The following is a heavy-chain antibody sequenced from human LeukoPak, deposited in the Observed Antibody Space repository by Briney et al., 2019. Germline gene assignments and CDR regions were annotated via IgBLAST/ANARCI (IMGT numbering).Heavy chain of an antibody. CDR3: ARSQNYYGSGDY. V-gene: IGHV4-61*01. Sequence: SETLSLTCTVPGDSVSNGNYYWSWLRQPPGKALEWIGYIYYTGSTYYNPSLEGRVTISVDPSRNQFSVKLSSVTAADTAVYYCARSQNYYGSGDYWSQGTLVTVSS. CDR2: IYYTGST. CDR1: GDSVSNGNYY. D-gene: IGHD3-10*01. J-gene: IGHJ4*02.